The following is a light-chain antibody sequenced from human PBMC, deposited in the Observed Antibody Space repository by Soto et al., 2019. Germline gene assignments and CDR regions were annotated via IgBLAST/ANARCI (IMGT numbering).Light chain of an antibody. CDR1: QGISSF. V-gene: IGKV1-9*01. CDR3: QQLDSYPIT. J-gene: IGKJ5*01. Sequence: DIQLTQSPSFLSASVGDRVTITCRASQGISSFLAWYHQKPGKAPKLLIYAASTLQSGVPSRFSGSGSGTEFTLTIGSLQPEDFATYYCQQLDSYPITFGQGTRLEIK. CDR2: AAS.